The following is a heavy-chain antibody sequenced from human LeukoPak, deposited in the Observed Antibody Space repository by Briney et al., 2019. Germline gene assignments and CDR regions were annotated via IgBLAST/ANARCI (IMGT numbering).Heavy chain of an antibody. V-gene: IGHV3-20*04. CDR2: INWNGGRT. D-gene: IGHD4-17*01. CDR3: ARDYDYGDYPGY. J-gene: IGHJ4*02. CDR1: GFTFSSDG. Sequence: GGSLRLSCAASGFTFSSDGMSWVRQAPGKGLEWVSGINWNGGRTGYADSVKGRFTISRDNAKNCLYLQMNSLRAEDTALYYCARDYDYGDYPGYWGQGTLVTVSS.